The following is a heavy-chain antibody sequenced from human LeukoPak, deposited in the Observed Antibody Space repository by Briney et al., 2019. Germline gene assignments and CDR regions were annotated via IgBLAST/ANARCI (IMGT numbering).Heavy chain of an antibody. V-gene: IGHV3-23*01. CDR3: ARDSPQYCSSTSCYTDYYYGMDV. CDR2: ISGSGGST. D-gene: IGHD2-2*02. J-gene: IGHJ6*02. CDR1: GFTFSSYA. Sequence: GGSLRLSCAASGFTFSSYAMSWVRQAPGKGLEWVSAISGSGGSTYYADSVKGRFTISRDNSKNTLYLQMNSLRAEDTAVYYCARDSPQYCSSTSCYTDYYYGMDVWGQGTTVTVSS.